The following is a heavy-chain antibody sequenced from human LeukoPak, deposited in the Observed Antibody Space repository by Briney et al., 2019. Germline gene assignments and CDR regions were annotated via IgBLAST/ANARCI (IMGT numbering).Heavy chain of an antibody. Sequence: GSLRLSCAASGFTFSSYGMSWVRQAPGKGLEWVSAISGSGGSTYYADSVKGRFTVSRDNSKNTLYLHMNSLRAEDTAVYYCARGGTRDTNSWYLDYWGQGTLVTVSS. CDR1: GFTFSSYG. CDR2: ISGSGGST. J-gene: IGHJ4*02. CDR3: ARGGTRDTNSWYLDY. V-gene: IGHV3-23*01. D-gene: IGHD6-13*01.